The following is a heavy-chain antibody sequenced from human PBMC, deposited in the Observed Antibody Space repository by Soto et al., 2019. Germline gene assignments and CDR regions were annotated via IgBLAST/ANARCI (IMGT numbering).Heavy chain of an antibody. CDR2: INDSERT. D-gene: IGHD5-18*01. Sequence: TRALNGVFLGLSFSWYYLSSTRPPPVAGVKWIAEINDSERTNYNPSLKSQTTISINTSKNHSSPKLSSMTAADTALYYFARGNAGIQLWSRRRNWFDPWGQGTLVTVSS. CDR1: GLSFSWYY. V-gene: IGHV4-34*01. CDR3: ARGNAGIQLWSRRRNWFDP. J-gene: IGHJ5*01.